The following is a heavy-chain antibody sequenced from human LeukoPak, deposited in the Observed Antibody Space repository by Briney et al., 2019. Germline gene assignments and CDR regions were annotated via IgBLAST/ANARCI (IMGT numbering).Heavy chain of an antibody. CDR2: ISTSSSYI. Sequence: PGGSLRLSCAASRFTFSTYSMNWVRQAPGKGLEWVSFISTSSSYIYYSDSVKGRFTISRDNSKNTLYLQMNSLRAEDTAVYYCARRAGAYSHPYDYWGQGTLVTVSS. D-gene: IGHD4/OR15-4a*01. CDR1: RFTFSTYS. CDR3: ARRAGAYSHPYDY. J-gene: IGHJ4*02. V-gene: IGHV3-21*04.